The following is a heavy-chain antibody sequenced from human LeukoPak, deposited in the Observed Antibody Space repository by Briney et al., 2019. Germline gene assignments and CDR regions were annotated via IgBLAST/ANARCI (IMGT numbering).Heavy chain of an antibody. CDR1: GFTFSNAW. CDR3: TTDHKRLPQTYYDILTGYYRDPVDY. CDR2: IKSKTDGGTT. D-gene: IGHD3-9*01. Sequence: GGSLRLSCAASGFTFSNAWMSWVRQAPGKGLEWVGRIKSKTDGGTTDYAAPVKGRFTISRDDSKNTLYLQMNSLKTEDTAVYYCTTDHKRLPQTYYDILTGYYRDPVDYWGQGTLVTVSS. J-gene: IGHJ4*02. V-gene: IGHV3-15*01.